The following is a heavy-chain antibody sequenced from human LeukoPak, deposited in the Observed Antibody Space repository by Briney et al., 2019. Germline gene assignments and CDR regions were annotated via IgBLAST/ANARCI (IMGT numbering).Heavy chain of an antibody. V-gene: IGHV4-59*12. CDR1: GGSISSYY. CDR2: IYYSGST. CDR3: ARDAGHQLSRRYYYAMDV. Sequence: SETLSLTGTGSGGSISSYYWSWIRQPPGKGLEWIGYIYYSGSTNYKPSLKSRVTISVDTSKNQFSLKLSSVTAADTAVYYCARDAGHQLSRRYYYAMDVWGQGTTVTVSS. J-gene: IGHJ6*02. D-gene: IGHD2-2*01.